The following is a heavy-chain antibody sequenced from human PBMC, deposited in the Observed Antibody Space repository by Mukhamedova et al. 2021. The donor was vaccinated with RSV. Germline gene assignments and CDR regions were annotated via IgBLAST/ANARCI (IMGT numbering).Heavy chain of an antibody. CDR2: IDYSGNT. D-gene: IGHD2-15*01. J-gene: IGHJ4*02. CDR3: ARDRGGPDY. V-gene: IGHV4-39*07. Sequence: YYWAWIRQPPGKGLEWIGGIDYSGNTYYNRSLKSRIIMSVDTSKNQFSLKLASVTSADMAVYYCARDRGGPDYWGQGSLVTVSS. CDR1: YY.